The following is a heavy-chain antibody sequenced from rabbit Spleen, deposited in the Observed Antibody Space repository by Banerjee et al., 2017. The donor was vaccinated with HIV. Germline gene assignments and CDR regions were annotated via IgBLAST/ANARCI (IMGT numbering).Heavy chain of an antibody. CDR2: IDTGSSGST. Sequence: QEQLVESGGGLVQPEGSLTLTCTASGFSFSSTYYMCWVRQAPGKGLEWIGCIDTGSSGSTWYATWAKGRFTISKTSSTTVTLQMTSLTVADTAIYFCGRRGGGGGLHLWGPGTLVTVS. V-gene: IGHV1S45*01. D-gene: IGHD1-1*01. CDR3: GRRGGGGGLHL. J-gene: IGHJ4*01. CDR1: GFSFSSTYY.